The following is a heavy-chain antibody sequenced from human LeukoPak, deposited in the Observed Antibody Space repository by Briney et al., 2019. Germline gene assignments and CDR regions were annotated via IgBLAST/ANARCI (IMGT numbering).Heavy chain of an antibody. Sequence: ASVKVSCKAFGYTFTSNYMHWVRQAPGQGLEWMGWINPNSGGTNYAQKFQGRVTMTRDTSISTAYMELSRLRSDDTAVYYCARRGAAAGSSLFWFDPWGQGTLVTVSS. CDR2: INPNSGGT. CDR1: GYTFTSNY. V-gene: IGHV1-2*02. CDR3: ARRGAAAGSSLFWFDP. D-gene: IGHD6-13*01. J-gene: IGHJ5*02.